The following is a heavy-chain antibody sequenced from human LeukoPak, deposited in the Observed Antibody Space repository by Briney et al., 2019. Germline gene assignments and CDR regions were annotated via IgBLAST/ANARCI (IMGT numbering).Heavy chain of an antibody. J-gene: IGHJ4*02. Sequence: GGSLRLSCAASGFTFSSYSMNWVRQAPGKGLEWVSFISSSGSYIYYADSVKGRFTIARDNAKISLYLQMNSLRAEDTAVYYCARFIAAPYYFDYWGRGTLVTVSS. CDR3: ARFIAAPYYFDY. CDR1: GFTFSSYS. V-gene: IGHV3-21*01. D-gene: IGHD6-13*01. CDR2: ISSSGSYI.